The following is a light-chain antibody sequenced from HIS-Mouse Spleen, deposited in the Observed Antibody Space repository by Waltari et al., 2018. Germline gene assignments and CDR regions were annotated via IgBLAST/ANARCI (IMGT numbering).Light chain of an antibody. Sequence: QSALTQPASVSGSPGQSLTLSCPGTVSDVGGYNYVSWYQQHPGKAPKLMIYDVSNRPSGVSNIFSGSKSGSTASLTISGLQAEDEADYYCSSYTSSSTWVFGGGTKLTVL. J-gene: IGLJ3*02. CDR3: SSYTSSSTWV. CDR2: DVS. V-gene: IGLV2-14*03. CDR1: VSDVGGYNY.